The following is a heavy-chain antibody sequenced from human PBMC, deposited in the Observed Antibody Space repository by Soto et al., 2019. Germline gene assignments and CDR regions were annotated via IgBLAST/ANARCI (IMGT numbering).Heavy chain of an antibody. J-gene: IGHJ6*02. CDR3: ARGTYYGTGYEDV. V-gene: IGHV3-30*03. CDR1: GFTFDAYG. CDR2: ISYDGSNK. Sequence: GGSLRLSCAASGFTFDAYGIHWVRQAPGRGLEWVAVISYDGSNKKYADSVTGRFTISRDNSKNTMYLEMNGLRVEDTAVYYCARGTYYGTGYEDVWGQGTTVTVSS. D-gene: IGHD3-10*01.